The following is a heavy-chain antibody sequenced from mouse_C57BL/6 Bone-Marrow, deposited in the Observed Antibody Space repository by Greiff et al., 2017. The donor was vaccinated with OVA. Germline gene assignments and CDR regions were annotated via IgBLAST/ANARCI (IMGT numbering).Heavy chain of an antibody. CDR3: AREGFY. CDR1: GFTFSSYA. Sequence: EVKLVESGGGLVKPGGSLKLSCAASGFTFSSYAMSWVRQTPEKRLEWVATISDGGSYTYYPDNVKGRFTISRDNAKNNLYLQMSHLKSEDTAMYYCAREGFYWGQGTLVTVSA. V-gene: IGHV5-4*01. J-gene: IGHJ3*01. CDR2: ISDGGSYT.